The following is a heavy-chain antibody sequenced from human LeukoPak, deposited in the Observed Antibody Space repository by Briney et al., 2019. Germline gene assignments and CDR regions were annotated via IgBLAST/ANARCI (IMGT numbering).Heavy chain of an antibody. J-gene: IGHJ4*02. CDR3: ARDRGLISAADYFDY. CDR1: GFTFSSYA. Sequence: GGSLRLSCAASGFTFSSYAMHWVRQAPGKGLEWVAVISYDGSIEAYADSVRGRFTVSRDKSKNTLYLQMNSLRVEDTAVYSCARDRGLISAADYFDYWGQGTLVTVYS. D-gene: IGHD6-13*01. CDR2: ISYDGSIE. V-gene: IGHV3-30*04.